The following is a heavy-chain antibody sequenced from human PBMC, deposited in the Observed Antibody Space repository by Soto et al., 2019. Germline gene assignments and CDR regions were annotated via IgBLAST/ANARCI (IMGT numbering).Heavy chain of an antibody. CDR3: AADYSMDSSGYYY. V-gene: IGHV1-8*01. CDR2: MNPNSGNT. CDR1: GYTFTSYD. Sequence: ASVKVSCKASGYTFTSYDINWVRQATGQGLEWMGWMNPNSGNTDYAQKFQGRVTMTRNTSISTAYMELSSLRSEDTAVYYCAADYSMDSSGYYYWGQGTLVTVSS. J-gene: IGHJ4*02. D-gene: IGHD3-22*01.